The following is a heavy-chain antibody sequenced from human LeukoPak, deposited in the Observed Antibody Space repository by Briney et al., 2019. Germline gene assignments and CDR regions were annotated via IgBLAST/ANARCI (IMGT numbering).Heavy chain of an antibody. CDR1: GYSLSSGYY. CDR3: ARGGYCSGGSCYSYFDY. D-gene: IGHD2-15*01. Sequence: SETLSLTCTVSGYSLSSGYYWGWIRQPPGKGLEWIGSVDHSGGTNYNPSLKSRVTISVDTSKNQFSLKLSSVTAADTAVYYCARGGYCSGGSCYSYFDYWGQGTLVTVSS. V-gene: IGHV4-38-2*02. CDR2: VDHSGGT. J-gene: IGHJ4*02.